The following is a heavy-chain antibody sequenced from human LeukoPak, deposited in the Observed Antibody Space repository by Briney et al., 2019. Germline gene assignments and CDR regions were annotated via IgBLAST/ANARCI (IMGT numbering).Heavy chain of an antibody. Sequence: QPGGSLRLSCAASGFTFSGSAMHWVRQASGKGPEWVGRIRSKGNSYATAYAASVKGRFTISRDDSKNTAYLQMNSLKTEDTAVYYCAGPYDSSGHAFDYWGRGTLVTVSS. D-gene: IGHD3-22*01. CDR3: AGPYDSSGHAFDY. V-gene: IGHV3-73*01. CDR1: GFTFSGSA. J-gene: IGHJ4*02. CDR2: IRSKGNSYAT.